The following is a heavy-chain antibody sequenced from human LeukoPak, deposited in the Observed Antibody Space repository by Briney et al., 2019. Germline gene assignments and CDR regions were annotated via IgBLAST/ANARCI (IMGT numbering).Heavy chain of an antibody. Sequence: PSETLSLTCTVSGGSISSSSYYWGWIRQPPGKGLEWIGSIYYSGSTYYNPSLKSRVTISVDTSKNQFSLKLSSVTAADTAVYYCARVSWELLGYYYYYMDVWGKGTTVTVSS. CDR1: GGSISSSSYY. CDR2: IYYSGST. D-gene: IGHD1-26*01. J-gene: IGHJ6*03. CDR3: ARVSWELLGYYYYYMDV. V-gene: IGHV4-39*07.